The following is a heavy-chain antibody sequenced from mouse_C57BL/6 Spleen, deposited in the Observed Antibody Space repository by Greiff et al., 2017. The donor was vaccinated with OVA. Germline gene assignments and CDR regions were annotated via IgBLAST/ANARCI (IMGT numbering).Heavy chain of an antibody. CDR1: GYAFTNYL. D-gene: IGHD2-1*01. J-gene: IGHJ4*01. Sequence: QVQLKQSGAELVRPGTSVKVSCKASGYAFTNYLIEWVKQRPGQGLEWIGVINPGSGGTNYNEKFKGKATLTVDKSSSTAYMQLSSLTSEDSAVYVCARLGGNYVAKAMDYWGQGTSVTVSS. CDR2: INPGSGGT. CDR3: ARLGGNYVAKAMDY. V-gene: IGHV1-54*01.